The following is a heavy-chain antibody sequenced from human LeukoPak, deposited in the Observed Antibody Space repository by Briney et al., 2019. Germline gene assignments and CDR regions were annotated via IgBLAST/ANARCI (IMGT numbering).Heavy chain of an antibody. J-gene: IGHJ4*02. Sequence: PGGSLRLSCAASGFTFDDYAMHWVRQAPGKGLEWVSGISWNSGSIGYAGSVKGRFTISRDNAKNSLYLQMNSLRAEDMALYYCAKGSNYYDSSGYYSYFDYWGQGTLVTVSS. CDR3: AKGSNYYDSSGYYSYFDY. CDR2: ISWNSGSI. V-gene: IGHV3-9*03. D-gene: IGHD3-22*01. CDR1: GFTFDDYA.